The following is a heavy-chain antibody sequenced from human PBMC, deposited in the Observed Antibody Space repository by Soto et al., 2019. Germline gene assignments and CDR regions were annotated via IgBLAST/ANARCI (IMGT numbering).Heavy chain of an antibody. D-gene: IGHD3-10*01. Sequence: SETLSLTCTVSGGSISSSSYYWGWIRQPPGKGLEWIGSIYYSGSTYYNPSLKSRVTISVDTSKNQFSLKLSSVTAADTAVYYCASWTIGELSAFDIWGQGTMVTVSS. CDR1: GGSISSSSYY. CDR2: IYYSGST. CDR3: ASWTIGELSAFDI. V-gene: IGHV4-39*01. J-gene: IGHJ3*02.